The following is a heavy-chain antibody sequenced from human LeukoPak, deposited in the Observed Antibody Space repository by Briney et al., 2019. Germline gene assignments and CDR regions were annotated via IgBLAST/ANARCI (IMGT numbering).Heavy chain of an antibody. V-gene: IGHV4-38-2*02. CDR3: ARAYDS. Sequence: KPSETLSLTCTVSGYSVSRGYRWGWIRQPPGKGLEWIGNIYHSGSPYYNLSLKNRVSISVDTSKNQFSLKLTSVTAADTAVYYCARAYDSWGQGTLVTVSS. CDR1: GYSVSRGYR. D-gene: IGHD3-16*01. J-gene: IGHJ4*02. CDR2: IYHSGSP.